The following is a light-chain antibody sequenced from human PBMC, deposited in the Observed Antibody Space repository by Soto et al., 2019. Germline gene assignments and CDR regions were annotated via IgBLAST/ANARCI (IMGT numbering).Light chain of an antibody. V-gene: IGLV2-14*01. CDR3: SSYTSSSTPYVV. J-gene: IGLJ2*01. Sequence: QSALTQPASGSGSPGQSITISCTGTSSDVGGYNYVSWYQQHPGKAPKLMIYEVSNRPSGVSNRFSGSKSGNTASLTISGLQAEDEADYCCSSYTSSSTPYVVFGGGTKVTVL. CDR1: SSDVGGYNY. CDR2: EVS.